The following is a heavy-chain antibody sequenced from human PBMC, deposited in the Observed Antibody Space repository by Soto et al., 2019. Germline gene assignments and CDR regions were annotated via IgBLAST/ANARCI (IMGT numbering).Heavy chain of an antibody. J-gene: IGHJ3*02. V-gene: IGHV3-30*18. CDR1: GITFSSYG. D-gene: IGHD3-16*01. Sequence: VQLVESGGGVVQPGRSLRLSCAASGITFSSYGMHWVRQAPGKGLEWVAVISYDGTNKYYGDSVNGRFSISRDNSKNTLYLQMNSLRAEDTAAYYCAKGLGWRVLGDAFDIWGQGTMVTVSS. CDR3: AKGLGWRVLGDAFDI. CDR2: ISYDGTNK.